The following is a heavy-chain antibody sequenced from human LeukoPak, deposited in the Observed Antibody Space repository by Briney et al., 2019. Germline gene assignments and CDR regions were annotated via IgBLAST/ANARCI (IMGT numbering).Heavy chain of an antibody. J-gene: IGHJ6*02. CDR2: MNPNSGNT. CDR3: ARGPGDCSSTSCYIGDYYYYYGMGV. V-gene: IGHV1-8*01. D-gene: IGHD2-2*02. CDR1: GYTFTSYD. Sequence: ASVKVSCKASGYTFTSYDINWVRQATGQGLEWMGWMNPNSGNTGYAQKFQGRVTMTRNTSISTAYMELSSLRSEDTAVYYCARGPGDCSSTSCYIGDYYYYYGMGVWGQGTTVTVSS.